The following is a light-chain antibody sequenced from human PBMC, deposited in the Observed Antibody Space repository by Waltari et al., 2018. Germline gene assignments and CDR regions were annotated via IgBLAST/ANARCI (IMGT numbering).Light chain of an antibody. CDR2: SYN. CDR1: SSNIGAGDD. CDR3: QSYDGSLSASI. Sequence: QSVLTQPPSMSGAPGQRVTISCTGSSSNIGAGDDVQWYQQLPGTAPKLLIYSYNNRPSGVPDRFSGSKSGTSASLAIAGLQAEDEADYYCQSYDGSLSASIFGGGTKLTVL. J-gene: IGLJ2*01. V-gene: IGLV1-40*01.